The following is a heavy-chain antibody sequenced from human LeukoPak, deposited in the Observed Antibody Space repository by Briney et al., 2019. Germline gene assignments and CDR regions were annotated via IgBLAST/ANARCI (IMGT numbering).Heavy chain of an antibody. CDR1: GGSISGYF. CDR2: IYSSGSN. Sequence: SETLSLTCTVSGGSISGYFWTWIRQPAGKGLEWLGRIYSSGSNNYNPSLKSRVTMSLDTSKNHFSLNLTSVTAADTAVYYCAREPTSGREPTSGRPLDYWGQGTLVTVSS. D-gene: IGHD5-12*01. V-gene: IGHV4-4*07. J-gene: IGHJ4*02. CDR3: AREPTSGREPTSGRPLDY.